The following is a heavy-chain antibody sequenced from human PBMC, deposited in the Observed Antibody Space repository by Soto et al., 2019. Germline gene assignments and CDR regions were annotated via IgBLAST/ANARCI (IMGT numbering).Heavy chain of an antibody. J-gene: IGHJ3*02. CDR3: ARERGFLSEALDI. CDR2: TYYRSQWHN. D-gene: IGHD3-10*01. V-gene: IGHV6-1*01. CDR1: GDSVSSNSAT. Sequence: SQTLSLTCGISGDSVSSNSATWNWIRQSPSRGLEWLGRTYYRSQWHNEYEESVKSRITINPDTSENQFSLQLNSMSPEDTAVYYCARERGFLSEALDIWGRGTMVTVSS.